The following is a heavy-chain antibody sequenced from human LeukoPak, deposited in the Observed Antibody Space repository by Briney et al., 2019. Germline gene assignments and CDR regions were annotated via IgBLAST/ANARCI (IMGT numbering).Heavy chain of an antibody. V-gene: IGHV3-21*01. CDR1: GFTFSSYS. CDR2: ISSSSSYI. D-gene: IGHD3-22*01. Sequence: GGSLRLSGAASGFTFSSYSMNWVRKAPGKGLEWVSSISSSSSYIYYADSVKGRFTISRDNAKNSLYLQMNSLRAEDTAVYYCATFGDYHDSSGYSHAFDIWGQGTMVTVSS. CDR3: ATFGDYHDSSGYSHAFDI. J-gene: IGHJ3*02.